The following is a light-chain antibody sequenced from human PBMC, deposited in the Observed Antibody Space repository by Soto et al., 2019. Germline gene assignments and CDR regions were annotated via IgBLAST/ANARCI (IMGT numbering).Light chain of an antibody. V-gene: IGLV2-14*01. J-gene: IGLJ2*01. Sequence: QSALTQPASVSGSPGQSITISCTGTSKDIGANDYVSWYQHHPGQAPKILIYEAPNRPSGVSHRFSGSKSGNTASLTISGLQAEDEADYFCTSYTSNSTLVFGGGTQLTVL. CDR3: TSYTSNSTLV. CDR1: SKDIGANDY. CDR2: EAP.